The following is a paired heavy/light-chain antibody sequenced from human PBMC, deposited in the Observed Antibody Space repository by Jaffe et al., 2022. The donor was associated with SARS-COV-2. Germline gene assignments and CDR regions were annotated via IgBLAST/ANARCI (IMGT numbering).Light chain of an antibody. CDR1: QGISSY. J-gene: IGKJ3*01. Sequence: DIQLTQSPSFLSASVGDRVTITCRASQGISSYLAWYQQKPGKAPKLLIYAASTLQSGVPSRFSGSGSGTEFTLTISSLQPEDFATYYCQQLNSYLLTFGPGTKVDIK. CDR2: AAS. V-gene: IGKV1-9*01. CDR3: QQLNSYLLT.
Heavy chain of an antibody. Sequence: QVQLQESGPGLVKPSETLSLTCTVSGGSISSYYWSWIRQPAGKGLEWIGRIYTSGSTNYNPSLKSRVTMSVDTSKNQFSLKLSSVTAADTAVYYCARGPYYDSSGLYGMDVWGQGTTVTVSS. CDR3: ARGPYYDSSGLYGMDV. D-gene: IGHD3-22*01. J-gene: IGHJ6*02. CDR2: IYTSGST. CDR1: GGSISSYY. V-gene: IGHV4-4*07.